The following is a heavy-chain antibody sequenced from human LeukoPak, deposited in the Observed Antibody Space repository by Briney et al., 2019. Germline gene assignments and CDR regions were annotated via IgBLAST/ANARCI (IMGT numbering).Heavy chain of an antibody. Sequence: ASVKVSCKASGYTFTGYYMHWVRQAPGQGLEWMGIINSSGGFASYVQKFQGRVTVTRDTSTSTVYMEVSSLKSEDTAVYYCARGSGSSNYLADYWGQGTLVTVSS. D-gene: IGHD6-13*01. CDR1: GYTFTGYY. CDR3: ARGSGSSNYLADY. J-gene: IGHJ4*02. CDR2: INSSGGFA. V-gene: IGHV1-46*01.